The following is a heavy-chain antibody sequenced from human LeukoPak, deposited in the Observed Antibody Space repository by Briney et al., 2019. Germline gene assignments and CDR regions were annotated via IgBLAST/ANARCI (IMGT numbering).Heavy chain of an antibody. D-gene: IGHD6-13*01. CDR2: IYPGDSDT. J-gene: IGHJ6*03. Sequence: GESLKISCKGSGYSFTSYWIGWVRQMPGKGLEWMGIIYPGDSDTRYSPSFQGQVTISADKSISTAYLQWSSLKASDTAMYYCARHGIAAAGTVPNYYYYYMDVWGKGTTVTVSS. CDR1: GYSFTSYW. V-gene: IGHV5-51*01. CDR3: ARHGIAAAGTVPNYYYYYMDV.